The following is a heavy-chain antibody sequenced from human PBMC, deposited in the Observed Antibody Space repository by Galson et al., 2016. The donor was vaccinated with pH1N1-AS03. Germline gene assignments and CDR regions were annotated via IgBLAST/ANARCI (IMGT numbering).Heavy chain of an antibody. V-gene: IGHV3-11*01. CDR1: GFTFSDYY. CDR3: ARSSYDILTNPLY. Sequence: SLRLSCAASGFTFSDYYMSWIRQTPGKGLEWVSYISGSGATIYYADSVKGRFSISRDSAKNSLFLQMNSLRVEDTAAYYCARSSYDILTNPLYWGQGVPVTVSS. D-gene: IGHD3-9*01. CDR2: ISGSGATI. J-gene: IGHJ4*02.